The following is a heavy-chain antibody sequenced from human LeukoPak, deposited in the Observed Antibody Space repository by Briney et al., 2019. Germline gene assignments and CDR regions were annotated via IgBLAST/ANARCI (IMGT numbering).Heavy chain of an antibody. V-gene: IGHV3-48*01. J-gene: IGHJ4*02. CDR2: ISSSGSTS. CDR1: GFTFSTYN. Sequence: GGSLRLSCAASGFTFSTYNMNWVRQAPGKGLEWISYISSSGSTSIYADSVRGRLSISRDNAKNSLYLQMNSLRVEGTALYYCAREAVAGEFDYWGQGTLVTVSS. D-gene: IGHD6-19*01. CDR3: AREAVAGEFDY.